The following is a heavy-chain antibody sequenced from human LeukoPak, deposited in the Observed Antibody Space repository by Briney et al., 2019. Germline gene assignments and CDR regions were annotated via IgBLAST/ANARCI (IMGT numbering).Heavy chain of an antibody. CDR2: IYYSGST. V-gene: IGHV4-39*07. CDR1: GGSISSSSYY. D-gene: IGHD3-22*01. CDR3: ARAGLIVVVTTFDY. Sequence: PSETLSLTCTVSGGSISSSSYYWGWIRQPPGKGLEWIGSIYYSGSTYYNPSLKSRVTISVDTSKNQFSLKLSSVTAADTAVYYCARAGLIVVVTTFDYWGQGTLVTVSS. J-gene: IGHJ4*02.